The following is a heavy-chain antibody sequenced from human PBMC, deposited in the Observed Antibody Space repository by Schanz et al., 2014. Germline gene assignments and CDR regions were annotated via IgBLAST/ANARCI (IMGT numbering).Heavy chain of an antibody. CDR2: ISHNTFYT. CDR3: ARDGGRDGYNLAFDV. D-gene: IGHD5-12*01. CDR1: GFTFTDYY. J-gene: IGHJ3*01. Sequence: QVQLVESGGGLVKPGGSLRLSCAASGFTFTDYYISWIRQAPGMGLEWVSYISHNTFYTDYADSVKGRFTISRDNAKNSVYLQMNTLRAEDTAIYFCARDGGRDGYNLAFDVWGQGTLVTDSS. V-gene: IGHV3-11*06.